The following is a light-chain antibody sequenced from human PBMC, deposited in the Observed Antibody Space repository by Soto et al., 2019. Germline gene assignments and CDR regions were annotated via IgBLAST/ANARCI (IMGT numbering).Light chain of an antibody. V-gene: IGKV3D-20*02. J-gene: IGKJ5*01. CDR2: GAS. CDR3: QQRSNWPPSIT. CDR1: QSVSSSY. Sequence: EIVLTQSPGTLSLSPGERATLSCSAIQSVSSSYLAWYQQKPGQAPRLLIYGASSRATGIPDRFSGSGSGTDFTLTISSLEPEDFAVYYCQQRSNWPPSITFGQGTRLEIK.